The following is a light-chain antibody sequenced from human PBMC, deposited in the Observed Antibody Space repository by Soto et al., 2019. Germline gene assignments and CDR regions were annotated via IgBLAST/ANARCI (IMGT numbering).Light chain of an antibody. CDR1: QTVSSN. CDR2: GAS. V-gene: IGKV3-20*01. Sequence: ENVLTQSPGTLSLSPGDRATLSCRASQTVSSNLAWYQQKPGQAPRLLIYGASSRATGIPDRFSGSGSGTDFTLTISRLEPEDFAVYYCQQYGSSPWTFGQGTKVDI. J-gene: IGKJ1*01. CDR3: QQYGSSPWT.